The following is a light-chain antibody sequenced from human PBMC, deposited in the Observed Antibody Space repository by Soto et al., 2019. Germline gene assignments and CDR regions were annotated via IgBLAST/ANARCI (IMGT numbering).Light chain of an antibody. J-gene: IGLJ1*01. Sequence: SALPQPPSVSAAPGQKVTMSCSGSSSNIGKYYVSWHQQLPGTAPKLLIYENDKRPSGIPDRFSGSKSGTSATLGITGLQTGDEADYYCGTWDSSLTTFVFGTGTKVTVL. CDR3: GTWDSSLTTFV. V-gene: IGLV1-51*02. CDR1: SSNIGKYY. CDR2: END.